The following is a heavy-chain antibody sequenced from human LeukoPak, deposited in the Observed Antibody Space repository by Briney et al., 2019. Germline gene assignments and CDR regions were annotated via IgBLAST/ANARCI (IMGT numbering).Heavy chain of an antibody. D-gene: IGHD3-3*01. Sequence: GGSLRLSCAASGFTFSNDWMHWVRQAPGKGLVWVSRVTSDGSGTSYADSVKGRFTISRDNAKNTLYLQMNSLRAEDTAVYYCARGPYYDFWSGFFDYWGQGTLVTVSS. CDR1: GFTFSNDW. V-gene: IGHV3-74*01. J-gene: IGHJ4*02. CDR2: VTSDGSGT. CDR3: ARGPYYDFWSGFFDY.